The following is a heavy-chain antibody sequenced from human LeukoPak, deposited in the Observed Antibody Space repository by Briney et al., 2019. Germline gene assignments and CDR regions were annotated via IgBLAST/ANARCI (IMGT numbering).Heavy chain of an antibody. Sequence: PGGSLRLSCAASGFTFSSYAMHWVRQAPGKGLEWVAVISYDGSNKYYADSVKGRFTISRDNSKNTLYLQMNSLRAEDTAVYYCAREIDRADYWGQGTLVTVSS. V-gene: IGHV3-30-3*01. CDR2: ISYDGSNK. CDR1: GFTFSSYA. CDR3: AREIDRADY. D-gene: IGHD3-9*01. J-gene: IGHJ4*02.